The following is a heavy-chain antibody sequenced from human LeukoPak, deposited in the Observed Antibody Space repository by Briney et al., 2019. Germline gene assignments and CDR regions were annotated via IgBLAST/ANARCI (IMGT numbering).Heavy chain of an antibody. CDR1: GFTVGSNY. CDR3: ARDGSPYYYDSSGYHT. D-gene: IGHD3-22*01. V-gene: IGHV3-53*01. Sequence: PGGSLRLSCAASGFTVGSNYMSWVRQAPGKGLEWVSVIYSGGSTYYADSVKGRFTISRDNSKNALYLQMNSLRAEDTAVYYCARDGSPYYYDSSGYHTWGQGTLVTVSS. J-gene: IGHJ5*02. CDR2: IYSGGST.